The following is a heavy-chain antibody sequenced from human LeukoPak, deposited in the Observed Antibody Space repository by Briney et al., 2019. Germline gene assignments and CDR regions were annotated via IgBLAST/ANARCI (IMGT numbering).Heavy chain of an antibody. V-gene: IGHV3-21*01. CDR2: ISSSSSYI. Sequence: PGGSLRLSCAASGFTFSSYSMNWVRQAPGKGLEWVSSISSSSSYIYYADSMKGRFTISRDNAKNSLYLQMNSLRAEDTAVYYCARDLVDCSSTSCYKPWGQGTLVTVSS. CDR1: GFTFSSYS. CDR3: ARDLVDCSSTSCYKP. D-gene: IGHD2-2*02. J-gene: IGHJ5*02.